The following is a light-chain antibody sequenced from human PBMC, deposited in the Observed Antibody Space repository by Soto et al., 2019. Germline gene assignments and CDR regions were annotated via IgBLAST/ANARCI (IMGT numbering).Light chain of an antibody. J-gene: IGKJ4*01. CDR2: GAS. CDR1: QSVSSSY. Sequence: EIVLTQSPGTLSLSPGERATLSCRASQSVSSSYLAWYQQKPGQAPSLLIYGASSRATGIPDRFSGSGSGTDFTLTISRLEPEDFAVYYCQQYGSSRFTFGGGTKVEIK. CDR3: QQYGSSRFT. V-gene: IGKV3-20*01.